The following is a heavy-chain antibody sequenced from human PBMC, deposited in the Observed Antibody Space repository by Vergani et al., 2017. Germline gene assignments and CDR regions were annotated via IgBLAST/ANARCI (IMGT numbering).Heavy chain of an antibody. Sequence: QVQLVQSGAEVKKPGASVKVSCKASGYTFTGYYMHWVRQAPGQGLEWMGWINPNSGGTNYAQKFQGRGTMTRDTSISTAYMELSSLRSEDTAVYYCARGITGPYYYYYMDGWGKGTTVTVSS. CDR3: ARGITGPYYYYYMDG. V-gene: IGHV1-2*02. D-gene: IGHD1-20*01. J-gene: IGHJ6*03. CDR2: INPNSGGT. CDR1: GYTFTGYY.